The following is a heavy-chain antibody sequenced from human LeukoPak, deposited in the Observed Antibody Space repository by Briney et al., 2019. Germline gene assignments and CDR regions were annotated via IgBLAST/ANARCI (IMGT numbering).Heavy chain of an antibody. CDR1: GFTFSSYW. Sequence: GGSLRLSCAASGFTFSSYWMHWVRQAPGKGLVWVSRINSDGSSTSYAGSVKGRFTIPRDNAKNTLYLQMNSLRAEDTAVYYCASDSGSYHSDYWGQGTLVTVSS. V-gene: IGHV3-74*01. J-gene: IGHJ4*02. CDR2: INSDGSST. D-gene: IGHD1-26*01. CDR3: ASDSGSYHSDY.